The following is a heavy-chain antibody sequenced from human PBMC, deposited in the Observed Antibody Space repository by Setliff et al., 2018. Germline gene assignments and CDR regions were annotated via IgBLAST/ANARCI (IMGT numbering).Heavy chain of an antibody. J-gene: IGHJ6*02. Sequence: GASVKVSCKASGGTFSSYAISWVRQAPGQGLEWMGGIIPIFGTANYAQKFQGRVTITADESTSTAYMELNSLRAEDTAVYYCAKDPTHYVLLWFGAPYGMDVWGQGTTVTVSS. CDR3: AKDPTHYVLLWFGAPYGMDV. CDR2: IIPIFGTA. V-gene: IGHV1-69*13. D-gene: IGHD3-10*01. CDR1: GGTFSSYA.